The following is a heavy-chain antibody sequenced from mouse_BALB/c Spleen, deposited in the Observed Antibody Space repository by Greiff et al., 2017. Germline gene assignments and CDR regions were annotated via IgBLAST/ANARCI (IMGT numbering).Heavy chain of an antibody. V-gene: IGHV5-6-5*01. CDR2: ISSGGST. Sequence: EVKLVESGGGLVKPGGSLKLSCAASGFTFSSYAMSWVRQTPEKRLEWVASISSGGSTYYPDSVKGRFTISRDNARNILYLQMSSLRSEDTAMYYCARGRDYRYDWFAYWGQGTLVTVSA. D-gene: IGHD2-14*01. J-gene: IGHJ3*01. CDR1: GFTFSSYA. CDR3: ARGRDYRYDWFAY.